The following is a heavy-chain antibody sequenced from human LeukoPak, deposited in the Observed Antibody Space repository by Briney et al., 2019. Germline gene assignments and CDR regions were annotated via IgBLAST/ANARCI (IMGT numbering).Heavy chain of an antibody. CDR1: GYTFTIYY. CDR3: ARVNGGSSGWYGFKAFDI. J-gene: IGHJ3*02. CDR2: INPSGGST. V-gene: IGHV1-46*01. D-gene: IGHD6-19*01. Sequence: ASVKVSCKASGYTFTIYYMHWVRQAPGQGLEWMGIINPSGGSTSYAQKFQGRVTMTRDTSTSTVYMELSSLRSEDTAVYYCARVNGGSSGWYGFKAFDIWGQGTMVTVSS.